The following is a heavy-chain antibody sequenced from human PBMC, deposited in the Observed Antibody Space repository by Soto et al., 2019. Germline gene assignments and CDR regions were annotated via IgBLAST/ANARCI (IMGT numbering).Heavy chain of an antibody. CDR2: ISYSGNP. CDR1: GGSISPYY. J-gene: IGHJ4*02. CDR3: ARGVGSSPPRY. D-gene: IGHD1-26*01. Sequence: QVQLQESCPGLVKSSETLSLTCTVSGGSISPYYWSWIRQSPGKGLEWIGYISYSGNPYYRPSLKSRVIMSLDTSMNQITLTVASATAADPAVYFCARGVGSSPPRYWGQGTLVSVSS. V-gene: IGHV4-59*01.